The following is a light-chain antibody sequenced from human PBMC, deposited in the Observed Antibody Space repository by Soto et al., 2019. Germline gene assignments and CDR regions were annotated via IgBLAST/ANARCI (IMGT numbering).Light chain of an antibody. Sequence: DIQMTQSPSSVTASAGERVTITFRASQDIITWLAWYQQKPGKAPNLLIYTASNLQSGVPSRFSGSGSGTHFTLTISSLQPEDFGTYYCQQTDSFPITFGQGTRLEI. CDR3: QQTDSFPIT. J-gene: IGKJ5*01. CDR2: TAS. CDR1: QDIITW. V-gene: IGKV1-12*01.